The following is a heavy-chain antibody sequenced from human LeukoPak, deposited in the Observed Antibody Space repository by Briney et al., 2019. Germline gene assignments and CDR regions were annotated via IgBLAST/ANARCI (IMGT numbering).Heavy chain of an antibody. CDR3: AREGGFHRPLDY. CDR2: VHLDGRT. CDR1: GGSVTSTNW. V-gene: IGHV4-4*02. J-gene: IGHJ4*02. Sequence: SETLSLTCDVSGGSVTSTNWWTWVPQPPGKGLEWIGAVHLDGRTNSNPSLKSRLIMSVDLPENHISLKLTSVTAADTAVYYCAREGGFHRPLDYTGEGTLVTASS.